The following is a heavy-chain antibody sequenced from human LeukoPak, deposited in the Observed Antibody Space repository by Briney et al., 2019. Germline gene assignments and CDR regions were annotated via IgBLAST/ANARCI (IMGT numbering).Heavy chain of an antibody. D-gene: IGHD3-22*01. CDR2: INPNSGGT. CDR3: ARDRGSYYDSSGFDAFDI. V-gene: IGHV1-2*02. CDR1: GYTFTGYY. J-gene: IGHJ3*02. Sequence: ASVKVSCKASGYTFTGYYMHWVRQAPGQGLEWMGWINPNSGGTNYAQKFQGRVTMTRDTSISTAYMELSRLRSNDTAVYYCARDRGSYYDSSGFDAFDIWGQGTMVTVSS.